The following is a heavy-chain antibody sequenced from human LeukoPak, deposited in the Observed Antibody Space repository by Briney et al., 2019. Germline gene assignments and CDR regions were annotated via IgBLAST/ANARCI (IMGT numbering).Heavy chain of an antibody. CDR3: ARDLTYYDFRSGWAEPYYYYGMDV. D-gene: IGHD3-3*01. CDR2: IWYDGSNK. CDR1: GFTFSSYG. Sequence: GGSLRLSCAASGFTFSSYGMHWVRQAPGKGLEWVAVIWYDGSNKYYADSVKGRFTISRDNSKNTLYLQMNSLRAEDTAVYYCARDLTYYDFRSGWAEPYYYYGMDVWGQGTTVTVSS. V-gene: IGHV3-33*01. J-gene: IGHJ6*02.